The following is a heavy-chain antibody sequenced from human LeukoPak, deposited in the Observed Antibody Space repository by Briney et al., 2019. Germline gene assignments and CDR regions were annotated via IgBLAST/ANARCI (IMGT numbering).Heavy chain of an antibody. D-gene: IGHD1-26*01. CDR2: ISYDGSNK. V-gene: IGHV3-30*03. J-gene: IGHJ4*02. CDR1: GFTFSSYG. CDR3: ARVGRSGTDYEY. Sequence: GGSLRLSCAASGFTFSSYGMHWVRQAPGKGLEWVAVISYDGSNKYYADSVKGRFTMSRDNSKNTLYLQMNSLRAEDTAVYYCARVGRSGTDYEYWGQGTLVTVSS.